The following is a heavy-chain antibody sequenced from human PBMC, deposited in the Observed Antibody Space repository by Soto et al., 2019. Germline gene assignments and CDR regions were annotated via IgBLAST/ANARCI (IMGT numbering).Heavy chain of an antibody. V-gene: IGHV1-69*01. CDR3: ARVDYDSTYGFYYYGLVV. D-gene: IGHD3-10*01. J-gene: IGHJ6*02. CDR1: GGTFSSYS. Sequence: QVHLVQSGAEVKKPGSSVRVSCKTSGGTFSSYSFTWVRQAPGQGLEWMGEIIPILNTANFAQKFQSRVTITADEPTSTVYMDLSSLSPDDTAVYYCARVDYDSTYGFYYYGLVVWGQGTTVTVSS. CDR2: IIPILNTA.